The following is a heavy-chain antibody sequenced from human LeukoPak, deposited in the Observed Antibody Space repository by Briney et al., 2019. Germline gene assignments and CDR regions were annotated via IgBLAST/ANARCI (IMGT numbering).Heavy chain of an antibody. CDR1: GGSFSNYY. D-gene: IGHD3-22*01. CDR3: ARVPTYYYDSSGYYPYYYYYYMDV. Sequence: SETLSLTCTVYGGSFSNYYWNWIRQPPGKGLEWIGKISHSGSTNYNPSLKSRVTISLDTSKNQFSLKLSSVTAADTAVYYCARVPTYYYDSSGYYPYYYYYYMDVWGKGTTVTVSS. CDR2: ISHSGST. J-gene: IGHJ6*03. V-gene: IGHV4-34*01.